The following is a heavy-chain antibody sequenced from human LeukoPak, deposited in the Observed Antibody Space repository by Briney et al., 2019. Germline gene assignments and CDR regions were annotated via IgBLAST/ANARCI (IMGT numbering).Heavy chain of an antibody. D-gene: IGHD2-15*01. V-gene: IGHV3-48*03. CDR1: GFTFSSYE. Sequence: PGGSLRLSCAASGFTFSSYEMNWVRQAPGKGLEWVSYISSSGSTIYYADSVKGRFTISRDNAKNSLYLQMNSLRAEDTAVYYCASKIVVVFKDYYGMDVWSQGTTVTVSS. CDR2: ISSSGSTI. J-gene: IGHJ6*02. CDR3: ASKIVVVFKDYYGMDV.